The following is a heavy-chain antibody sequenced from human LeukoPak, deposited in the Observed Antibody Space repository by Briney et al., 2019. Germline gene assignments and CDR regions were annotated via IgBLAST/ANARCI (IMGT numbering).Heavy chain of an antibody. Sequence: GASVKVSCKASGYTFASHGIHWVRQAPGQGLEWMGWISAYTGDTIYAQNLQGRVTLTTDRSTSTAYMELRSLRSEDTAVYYCARGQLPGIAVAGADYWGQGTLVTVSS. CDR1: GYTFASHG. J-gene: IGHJ4*02. D-gene: IGHD6-19*01. V-gene: IGHV1-18*01. CDR2: ISAYTGDT. CDR3: ARGQLPGIAVAGADY.